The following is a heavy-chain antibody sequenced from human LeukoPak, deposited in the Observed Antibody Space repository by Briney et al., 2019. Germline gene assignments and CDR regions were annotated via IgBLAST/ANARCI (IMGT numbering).Heavy chain of an antibody. CDR3: AASYSSSWDLRPKAPDY. V-gene: IGHV1-58*02. CDR2: IVVGSGNT. J-gene: IGHJ4*02. D-gene: IGHD6-13*01. CDR1: GFTFTSSA. Sequence: GTSVKVSCKASGFTFTSSAMQWVRQARGQRLEWIGWIVVGSGNTNYAQKFQERVTITRDMSTSTAYMELSSLRSEDTAVYYCAASYSSSWDLRPKAPDYWGQGTLVTVSS.